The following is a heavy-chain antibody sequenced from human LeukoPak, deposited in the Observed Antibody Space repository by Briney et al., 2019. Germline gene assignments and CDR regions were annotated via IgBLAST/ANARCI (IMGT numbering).Heavy chain of an antibody. CDR3: AKEKEYSTQKSCGCWFDP. CDR1: GFTFSGYG. D-gene: IGHD2/OR15-2a*01. V-gene: IGHV3-23*01. J-gene: IGHJ5*02. CDR2: ISGSGGST. Sequence: PGGTLRLSCAASGFTFSGYGMSWVRQAPGKGLKWVSAISGSGGSTYYADSVKGRFTISRDNSKNTLYLQMNSLRAEDTAVYYCAKEKEYSTQKSCGCWFDPWGQGTLVTVSS.